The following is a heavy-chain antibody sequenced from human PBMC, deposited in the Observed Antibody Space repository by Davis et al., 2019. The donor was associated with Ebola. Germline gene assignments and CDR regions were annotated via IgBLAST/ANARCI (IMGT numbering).Heavy chain of an antibody. V-gene: IGHV1-2*02. Sequence: ASVKVSCKTFGYKFIDFYMHWVRQAPGQGFEWLGRINPNSGDTIYAQKFQGRVTMTRDTSISTAYMELRRLRSDDTAVYYCARGVLLWFGEPPTTPRFDPWGQGTLVTVSS. D-gene: IGHD3-10*01. J-gene: IGHJ5*02. CDR3: ARGVLLWFGEPPTTPRFDP. CDR2: INPNSGDT. CDR1: GYKFIDFY.